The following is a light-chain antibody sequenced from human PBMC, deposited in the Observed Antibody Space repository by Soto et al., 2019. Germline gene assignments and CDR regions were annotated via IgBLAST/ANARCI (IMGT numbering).Light chain of an antibody. V-gene: IGKV2-28*01. CDR1: QSLLHSNGYKY. CDR2: LGS. J-gene: IGKJ3*01. CDR3: MQALQTPRT. Sequence: DIVLTQYPLSLPVTPGEPASISCRSSQSLLHSNGYKYLDWYLQKPGQSPQLLIYLGSNRASGVPDRFSGSGSGTDFTLKISRVEAEDVGVYYCMQALQTPRTFGPGTKVDTK.